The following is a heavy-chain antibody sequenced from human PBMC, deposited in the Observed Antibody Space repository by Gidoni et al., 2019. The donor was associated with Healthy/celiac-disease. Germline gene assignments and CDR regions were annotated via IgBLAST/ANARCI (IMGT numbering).Heavy chain of an antibody. V-gene: IGHV3-73*02. J-gene: IGHJ4*02. CDR1: GFTFSGSA. CDR3: TSVFGGVIVSDY. Sequence: EVQLVESGGGLVQPGGSLKLYCAASGFTFSGSAMHWVRQASGKGLGWVGRIRSKANSYATAYAASVKGRFTISRDDSKNTAYLQMNSLKTEDTAVYYCTSVFGGVIVSDYWGQGTLVTVSS. D-gene: IGHD3-16*02. CDR2: IRSKANSYAT.